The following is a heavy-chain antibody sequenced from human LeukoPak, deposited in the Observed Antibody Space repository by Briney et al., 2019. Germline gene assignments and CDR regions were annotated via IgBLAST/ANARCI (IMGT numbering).Heavy chain of an antibody. CDR3: ERDPGPYSGSLY. V-gene: IGHV1-69*05. D-gene: IGHD1-26*01. CDR2: IIPIFGTA. CDR1: GGTFSSYA. Sequence: ASVKVSCKASGGTFSSYAISWVRQAPGQGLEWMGRIIPIFGTANYAQKFQGRVTITTDESTSTAYMELSSLRSEDTAVYYCERDPGPYSGSLYWGQGTLVTVAS. J-gene: IGHJ4*02.